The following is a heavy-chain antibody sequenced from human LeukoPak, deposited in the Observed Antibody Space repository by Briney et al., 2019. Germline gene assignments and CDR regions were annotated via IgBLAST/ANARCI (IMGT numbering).Heavy chain of an antibody. V-gene: IGHV3-23*01. D-gene: IGHD3-10*01. CDR1: GFTFSSYT. CDR3: AKRRVRYSSGRSALDY. CDR2: ISGSGGST. Sequence: GGSLRLSCAASGFTFSSYTMSWVRQAPGKGLEWVSAISGSGGSTYYADSVKGRLTISRDNSKNTLYLQMNSLRAEDTAVYYCAKRRVRYSSGRSALDYWGQGTLVTVSS. J-gene: IGHJ4*02.